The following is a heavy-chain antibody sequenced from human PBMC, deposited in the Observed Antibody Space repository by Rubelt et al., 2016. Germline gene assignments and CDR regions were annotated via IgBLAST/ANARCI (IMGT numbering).Heavy chain of an antibody. V-gene: IGHV3-11*01. CDR2: IGDTGTPI. CDR1: GFKFSDHY. D-gene: IGHD3-10*01. Sequence: QVQVVESGGGAVKPGGSLRLSCAVSGFKFSDHYMTWIRHVPGKGLEWVSYIGDTGTPIHYLESVKGRFTIYRDDAEKTPFRQMDRLRVEDTAVYYCARGGRYGARSHFLLDGLDVWGQGTTVTVSS. CDR3: ARGGRYGARSHFLLDGLDV. J-gene: IGHJ6*02.